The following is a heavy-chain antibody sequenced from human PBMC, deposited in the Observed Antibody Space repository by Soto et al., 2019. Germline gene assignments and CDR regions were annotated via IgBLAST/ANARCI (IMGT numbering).Heavy chain of an antibody. CDR2: ISGSGTYT. CDR1: GFIFSDYY. J-gene: IGHJ4*02. CDR3: VRGGSYCGGDCFDY. Sequence: QVQLVESGGGLVKPGGSLRLSCAASGFIFSDYYMSWIRQAPGKGLEWVSYISGSGTYTNYGDSVKGRFTISRDNAKNSLYLQMNSLRAEDTAVYYCVRGGSYCGGDCFDYWGQGTLVTGSS. D-gene: IGHD2-21*02. V-gene: IGHV3-11*06.